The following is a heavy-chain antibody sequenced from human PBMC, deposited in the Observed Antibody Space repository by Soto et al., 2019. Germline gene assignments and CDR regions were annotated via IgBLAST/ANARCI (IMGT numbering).Heavy chain of an antibody. CDR3: ARELGGYDYLYYYYYRDV. CDR1: GDIFDSLT. J-gene: IGHJ6*03. Sequence: QVQLVPSGAEMKKPGSSVKVSCRASGDIFDSLTINCVRQAPRQGLEWMGRIIPVLDMANDEQKFQGRVTIIADKSTSTVYLELSSLTSEDTAVYYCARELGGYDYLYYYYYRDVWGEGTTVTVSS. D-gene: IGHD5-12*01. V-gene: IGHV1-69*04. CDR2: IIPVLDMA.